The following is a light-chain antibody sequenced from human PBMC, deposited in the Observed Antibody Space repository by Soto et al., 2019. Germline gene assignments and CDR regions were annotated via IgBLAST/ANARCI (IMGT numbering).Light chain of an antibody. CDR1: SSDVGGYNY. Sequence: QSALTQPPSASGSPGQSVTISCTGNSSDVGGYNYVSWYQQHPGKAPKLMIYDVSKRPSGVPDRFSGSKSGNTASLTVSGLQAEDEADYYCTSYAGRNTWVFGGGTKLTVL. CDR2: DVS. CDR3: TSYAGRNTWV. J-gene: IGLJ3*02. V-gene: IGLV2-8*01.